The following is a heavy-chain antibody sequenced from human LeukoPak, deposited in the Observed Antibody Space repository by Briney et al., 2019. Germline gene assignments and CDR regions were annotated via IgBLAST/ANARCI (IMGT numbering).Heavy chain of an antibody. V-gene: IGHV4-39*02. Sequence: EASETLSLTCTVSGGSISNSGYYWGWIRQPPGKGLEWIGNIYYSGSTYSNPSLKSRVTISVDTSKNHFSLKLSSVTAADTAIYYCAKTYYYDPFDYWGQGTLVTLSS. D-gene: IGHD3-22*01. CDR1: GGSISNSGYY. J-gene: IGHJ4*02. CDR2: IYYSGST. CDR3: AKTYYYDPFDY.